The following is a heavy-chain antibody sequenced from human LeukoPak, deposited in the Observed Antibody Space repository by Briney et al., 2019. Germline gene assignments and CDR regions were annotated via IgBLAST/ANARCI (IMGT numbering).Heavy chain of an antibody. V-gene: IGHV1-18*01. CDR2: ISPNNGNT. J-gene: IGHJ4*02. Sequence: GASVKVSCKASGGTFSSYAISWVRQAPGQGLEWMGWISPNNGNTNYAKKYQGRITVTKDTSTTTAYMELGSLTSGDTAVYYCVRGDRFFDYWGQGTLVTVSS. CDR1: GGTFSSYA. CDR3: VRGDRFFDY. D-gene: IGHD7-27*01.